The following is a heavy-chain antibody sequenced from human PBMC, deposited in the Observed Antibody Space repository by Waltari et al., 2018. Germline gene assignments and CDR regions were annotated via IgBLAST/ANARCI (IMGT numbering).Heavy chain of an antibody. Sequence: QVQLQESGPGLVKPSETLSLTCTVSGGSISSYYWSWIRQPPGKGLEWIGYIYTSGSTNYNPSLKRRVTISVDTSKNQFSLKLSSVTAADTAVYYCARAGDYYDSSGYTAHPYYYYMDVWGKGTTVTVSS. V-gene: IGHV4-4*09. J-gene: IGHJ6*03. CDR2: IYTSGST. CDR3: ARAGDYYDSSGYTAHPYYYYMDV. D-gene: IGHD3-22*01. CDR1: GGSISSYY.